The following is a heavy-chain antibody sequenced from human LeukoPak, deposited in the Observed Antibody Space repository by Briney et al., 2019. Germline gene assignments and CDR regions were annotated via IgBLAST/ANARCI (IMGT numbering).Heavy chain of an antibody. Sequence: GGSLRLSCAVSGITLSNYGMSWVRQAPGKGLEWVAGISGSGGSTNYADSVKGRFTISRDNPTNTLFLQMNSLRAEDTAVYFCAKRGVVIRVILVGFHREAYYFDSWGQGALVTVSS. J-gene: IGHJ4*02. D-gene: IGHD2-21*01. CDR1: GITLSNYG. V-gene: IGHV3-23*01. CDR2: ISGSGGST. CDR3: AKRGVVIRVILVGFHREAYYFDS.